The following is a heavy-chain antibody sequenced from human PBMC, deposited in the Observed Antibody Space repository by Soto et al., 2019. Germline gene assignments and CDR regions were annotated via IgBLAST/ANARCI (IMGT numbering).Heavy chain of an antibody. V-gene: IGHV3-11*06. CDR3: ARDGTGTPGMNAFDI. CDR1: GFTFSDYY. Sequence: GGSLRLSCAASGFTFSDYYMSWIRQAPGKGLEWVSYISSSSSYTNYADSVKGRFTISRDNAKNSLYLQMNSLRAEDTAVYYCARDGTGTPGMNAFDIWGQGTMVTVS. J-gene: IGHJ3*02. D-gene: IGHD1-1*01. CDR2: ISSSSSYT.